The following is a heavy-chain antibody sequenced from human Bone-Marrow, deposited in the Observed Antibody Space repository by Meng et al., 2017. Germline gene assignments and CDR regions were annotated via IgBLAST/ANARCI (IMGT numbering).Heavy chain of an antibody. CDR2: IYYSGST. CDR3: ARDSSLTPQDNWFDP. V-gene: IGHV4-31*03. Sequence: SETLSLTCTVSGGSISSGGYYWSWIRQHPGKGLEWIGYIYYSGSTYYNPSLKSRVTISVDTSTNQFSLKLSSVTAADTAVYYCARDSSLTPQDNWFDPWGQGTLVTVSS. CDR1: GGSISSGGYY. J-gene: IGHJ5*02. D-gene: IGHD2-2*01.